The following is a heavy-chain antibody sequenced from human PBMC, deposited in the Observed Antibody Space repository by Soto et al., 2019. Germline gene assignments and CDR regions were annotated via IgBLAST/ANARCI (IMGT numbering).Heavy chain of an antibody. CDR3: AKTPWEKYYSSWFDH. CDR2: MSSDGTNK. V-gene: IGHV3-30*18. J-gene: IGHJ5*02. D-gene: IGHD1-26*01. Sequence: QVQLVESGGGVVQPGTSLRLSCAASGFTFSSYAVHWVRQAPGEGLEWVAAMSSDGTNKDYADSVKGRFTISRDNSKNTLYLQMNSLRAEDTAVYYCAKTPWEKYYSSWFDHWGQGTLVTVSS. CDR1: GFTFSSYA.